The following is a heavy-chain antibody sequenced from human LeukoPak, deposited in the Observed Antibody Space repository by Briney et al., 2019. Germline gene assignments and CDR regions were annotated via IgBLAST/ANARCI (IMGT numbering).Heavy chain of an antibody. CDR3: ARSQFDY. V-gene: IGHV3-74*01. CDR2: ISGDGSTT. Sequence: GGSLRVSCATSGFAFSSYWMLWVRQVPGKGLVWVSRISGDGSTTTYADSVKGRFTISRDNTNNIFYLQMNSLRAEDTAIYYCARSQFDYWGQGILVTVTS. CDR1: GFAFSSYW. J-gene: IGHJ4*02.